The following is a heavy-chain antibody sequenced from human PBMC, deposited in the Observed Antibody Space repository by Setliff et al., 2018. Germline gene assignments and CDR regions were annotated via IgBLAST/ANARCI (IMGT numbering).Heavy chain of an antibody. CDR1: RFTFTNAW. J-gene: IGHJ4*02. D-gene: IGHD2-8*02. CDR3: AADFPGGAFPFDY. V-gene: IGHV3-15*01. CDR2: IKSKTDGGTT. Sequence: PGGSLRLSCAASRFTFTNAWMSWVRQAPGKGLEWLGRIKSKTDGGTTDYAAPVKGRFTISRDDLKNTLYLQMNSLKTEDTAVYYCAADFPGGAFPFDYLGQGTMVTVSS.